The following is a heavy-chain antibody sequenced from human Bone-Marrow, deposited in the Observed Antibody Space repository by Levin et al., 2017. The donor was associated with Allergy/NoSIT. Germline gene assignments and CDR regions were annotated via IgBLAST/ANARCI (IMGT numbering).Heavy chain of an antibody. Sequence: GGSLRLSCVASGFTFSDYAMHWIRQAPGKGLEWVSTISGGGHYRNYADSVKGRFTISRDNSNNTLFLQLNTLSAEDTAFYHFAKDSSPYDSINYVDPWGRGTLVIVAS. CDR3: AKDSSPYDSINYVDP. D-gene: IGHD1-7*01. V-gene: IGHV3-23*01. CDR2: ISGGGHYR. J-gene: IGHJ5*02. CDR1: GFTFSDYA.